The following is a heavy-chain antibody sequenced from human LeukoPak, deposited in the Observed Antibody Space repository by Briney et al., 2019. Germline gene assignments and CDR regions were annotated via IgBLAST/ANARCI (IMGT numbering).Heavy chain of an antibody. CDR2: INSDGSST. V-gene: IGHV3-74*01. D-gene: IGHD4-17*01. CDR1: GFTFSSYW. Sequence: HPGGSLRLSCAASGFTFSSYWMPWVRHAPGKGLVWVSRINSDGSSTSYADSVKGRFTISRDNAKNTLYLQMNSLRAEDTAVYYCAREDYGDYGGYDYWGQGTLVTVSS. CDR3: AREDYGDYGGYDY. J-gene: IGHJ4*02.